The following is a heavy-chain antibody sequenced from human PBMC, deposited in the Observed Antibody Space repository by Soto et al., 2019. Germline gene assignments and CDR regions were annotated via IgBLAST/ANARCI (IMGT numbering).Heavy chain of an antibody. Sequence: PSETLSLTCAVYGGSFIGYYWSWIRQPPGKGLEWIGEINHSGSTNYNPSLKSRVTISVDTSKNQFSLKLSSVTAADTAVYYCARGEHYDFWSGYWHWGQGTLVTVSS. V-gene: IGHV4-34*01. CDR1: GGSFIGYY. CDR3: ARGEHYDFWSGYWH. CDR2: INHSGST. D-gene: IGHD3-3*01. J-gene: IGHJ4*02.